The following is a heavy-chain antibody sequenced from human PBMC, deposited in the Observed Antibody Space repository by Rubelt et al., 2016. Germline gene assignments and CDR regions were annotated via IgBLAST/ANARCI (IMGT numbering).Heavy chain of an antibody. J-gene: IGHJ4*02. V-gene: IGHV3-33*01. CDR2: IYYDGSNK. CDR3: ARSEMDGDYVTY. D-gene: IGHD4-17*01. Sequence: RNYGMHWVRQAPGKGLEWVALIYYDGSNKYCADSVKGRFTISRDNSKKTLYLQMNSLRAEDTAVYYCARSEMDGDYVTYWGQGTLVTVSS. CDR1: RNYG.